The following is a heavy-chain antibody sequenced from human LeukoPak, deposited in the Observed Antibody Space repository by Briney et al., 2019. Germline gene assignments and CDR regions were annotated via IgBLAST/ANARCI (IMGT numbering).Heavy chain of an antibody. CDR2: IYYSGST. CDR1: GGSISNYY. CDR3: AREDCSSTSCYRGYDY. V-gene: IGHV4-59*01. J-gene: IGHJ4*02. D-gene: IGHD2-2*01. Sequence: PSETLSLTCTVSGGSISNYYWSWIRQPPGKGLEWIGYIYYSGSTNYNPSLRSRVTISVDTSKNQFSLKLSSVTAADTAVYYCAREDCSSTSCYRGYDYWGQGTLVTVSS.